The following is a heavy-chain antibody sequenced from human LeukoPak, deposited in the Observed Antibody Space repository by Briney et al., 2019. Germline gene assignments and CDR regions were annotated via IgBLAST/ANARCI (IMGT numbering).Heavy chain of an antibody. CDR3: AASVVPAARVAFDY. D-gene: IGHD2-2*01. CDR2: INPNSGGT. CDR1: GYTFTGYY. J-gene: IGHJ4*02. V-gene: IGHV1-2*02. Sequence: PSVKVSCEASGYTFTGYYMHWVRQAPGQRLEWMGWINPNSGGTNYAQKFQGRVTMTRDTSISTAYMELSRLRSDDTAVYYCAASVVPAARVAFDYWGQGTLVTVSS.